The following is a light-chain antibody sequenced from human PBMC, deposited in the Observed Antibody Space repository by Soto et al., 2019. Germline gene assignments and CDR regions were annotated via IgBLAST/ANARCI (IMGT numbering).Light chain of an antibody. CDR3: QSYDSSLSGVV. CDR2: GNS. CDR1: SSIIGAGYD. J-gene: IGLJ2*01. Sequence: QSVLTQPPSVSGAPGQRVTISCTGSSSIIGAGYDVHWYQQLPGTAPKLLIYGNSNRPSGVPDRFSGSKSGTSASLAITGFQAEDEADYYCQSYDSSLSGVVFGGGTKVTVL. V-gene: IGLV1-40*01.